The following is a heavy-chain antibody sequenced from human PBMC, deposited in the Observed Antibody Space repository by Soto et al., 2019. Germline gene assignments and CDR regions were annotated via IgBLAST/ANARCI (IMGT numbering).Heavy chain of an antibody. J-gene: IGHJ2*01. CDR2: IIPTVGAG. Sequence: QVQLVQSAAEVKEPGSSVKVSCTASGGTFSRYPISWVRQAPGQGLEWVGGIIPTVGAGNYAQKFQGRVTITADDSTGTASMTLSSLRLDDTAVYYCARDPPPRISHGYRVFNLGYFDLWGRGTLVTVSS. CDR3: ARDPPPRISHGYRVFNLGYFDL. CDR1: GGTFSRYP. D-gene: IGHD5-18*01. V-gene: IGHV1-69*01.